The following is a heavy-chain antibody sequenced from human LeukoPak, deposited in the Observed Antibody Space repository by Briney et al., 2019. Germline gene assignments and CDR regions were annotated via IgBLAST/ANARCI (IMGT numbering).Heavy chain of an antibody. Sequence: GESLKISCKGSGYSFTSYWIGWVRQMPGKGLEWMGIIYPGDSDTRYSPSFQGQVTISADKSISTAYLQWSSLKASDTAMYYCARRLVGPAAMVGYDYWGQGTLVTVSS. CDR1: GYSFTSYW. CDR3: ARRLVGPAAMVGYDY. J-gene: IGHJ4*02. V-gene: IGHV5-51*01. CDR2: IYPGDSDT. D-gene: IGHD2-2*01.